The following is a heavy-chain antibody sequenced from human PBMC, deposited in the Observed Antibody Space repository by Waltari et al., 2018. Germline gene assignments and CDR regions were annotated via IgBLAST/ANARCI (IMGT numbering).Heavy chain of an antibody. V-gene: IGHV4-38-2*01. J-gene: IGHJ4*02. Sequence: QVQLQESGPGLVKPSETLSLTCAVSGYSISSGYYWGWIRQPPGKGLEWNGSIYHSGSTYYNPSLKSRVTISGDTSKNQFSLKLSSVTAADTAVYYCARIADDYGDDCFDYWGQGTLVTVSS. CDR3: ARIADDYGDDCFDY. CDR1: GYSISSGYY. D-gene: IGHD4-17*01. CDR2: IYHSGST.